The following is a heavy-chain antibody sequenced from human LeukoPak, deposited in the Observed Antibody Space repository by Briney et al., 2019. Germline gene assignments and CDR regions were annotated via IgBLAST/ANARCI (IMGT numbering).Heavy chain of an antibody. CDR1: GYTFTVYY. J-gene: IGHJ6*02. Sequence: ASVTVSFTASGYTFTVYYMHWVRQAPAQGLEWMGWINPNSGGTNYAQKFQGRVTITRDTSISTAYMELSRLRSDDTAVYYCARALSVAAQYYYYGMDVWGQGTTVTVSS. CDR3: ARALSVAAQYYYYGMDV. V-gene: IGHV1-2*02. CDR2: INPNSGGT. D-gene: IGHD6-19*01.